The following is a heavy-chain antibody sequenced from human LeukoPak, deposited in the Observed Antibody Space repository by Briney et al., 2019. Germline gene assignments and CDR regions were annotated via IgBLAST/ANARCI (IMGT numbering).Heavy chain of an antibody. D-gene: IGHD3-10*01. Sequence: GASVKVSCKASGYTFTGYYMHWVRQAPGQGLEWMGWINPNSGGTNYAQKFQGRVTMTRDTSISTAYMELRRLRSDDTAVYYCARDSGREVDGSGTHYKANYWGQGTLVTVSS. CDR3: ARDSGREVDGSGTHYKANY. CDR2: INPNSGGT. CDR1: GYTFTGYY. J-gene: IGHJ4*02. V-gene: IGHV1-2*02.